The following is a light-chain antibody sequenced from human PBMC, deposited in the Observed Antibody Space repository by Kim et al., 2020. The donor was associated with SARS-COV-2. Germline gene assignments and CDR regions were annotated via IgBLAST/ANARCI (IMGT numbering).Light chain of an antibody. CDR1: QSVSSNY. J-gene: IGKJ1*01. Sequence: SPGERATPSCRARQSVSSNYLAWYQQNSGQAPRLLIYGASRRATGIPDRFSGSGSGTDFTLTISRLEPEDFAVYYCQQYGTSPWTFGQGTKVDIK. V-gene: IGKV3-20*01. CDR3: QQYGTSPWT. CDR2: GAS.